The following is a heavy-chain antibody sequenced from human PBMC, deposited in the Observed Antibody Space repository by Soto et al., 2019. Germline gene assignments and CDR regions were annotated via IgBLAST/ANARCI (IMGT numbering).Heavy chain of an antibody. J-gene: IGHJ5*02. Sequence: PSETLSLTCTVSGGSISSISYYWGWIRQPPGKGLEWIGSIYYSGSTYYNPSLKSRVTISVDTSKNQFSLKLSSVTAADTAVYYCARRSSGWYLVYWYDPWGQGTLVTVSS. CDR3: ARRSSGWYLVYWYDP. V-gene: IGHV4-39*01. CDR2: IYYSGST. D-gene: IGHD6-19*01. CDR1: GGSISSISYY.